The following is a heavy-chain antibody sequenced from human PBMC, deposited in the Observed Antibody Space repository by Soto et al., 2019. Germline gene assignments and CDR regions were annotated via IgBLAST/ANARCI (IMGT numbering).Heavy chain of an antibody. CDR1: GFIFNTYT. CDR2: ISSSSKDK. D-gene: IGHD3-16*01. V-gene: IGHV3-21*01. J-gene: IGHJ6*02. CDR3: ARGAWGGDGIDV. Sequence: EVLLVASGGGLVKPGGSLTLSCAASGFIFNTYTINWVRQAPGKGLEWVASISSSSKDKFYADSVKARFSVSRDNAKNSALLHMRWLGAGDTALYYCARGAWGGDGIDVWGQGTTVTVSS.